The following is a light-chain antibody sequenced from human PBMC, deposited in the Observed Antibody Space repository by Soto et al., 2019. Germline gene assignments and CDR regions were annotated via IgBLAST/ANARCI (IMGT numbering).Light chain of an antibody. Sequence: QSVLTQPPSVSGAPGQRVTISCTGSSSDIGAGYDVHWYQQVPGTAPKLLIYGNINRPSGVPDRFSGSKSGTSASLAITGLQADDESDYCCQSYDSRLTVVFGGGTQLTVL. CDR1: SSDIGAGYD. J-gene: IGLJ2*01. V-gene: IGLV1-40*01. CDR3: QSYDSRLTVV. CDR2: GNI.